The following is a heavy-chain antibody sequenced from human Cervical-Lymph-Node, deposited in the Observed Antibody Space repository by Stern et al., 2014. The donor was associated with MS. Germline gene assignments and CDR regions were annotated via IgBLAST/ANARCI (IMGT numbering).Heavy chain of an antibody. CDR3: AREPQGGAWYYGMDV. CDR1: GFPFSSHS. V-gene: IGHV3-21*06. J-gene: IGHJ6*02. Sequence: EDQLVESGGGLVKQGGSLLLSCAASGFPFSSHSMNWVRQAPGKGLEWVSSISSVGSFYAESVQGRFTISRDNAKDSLFLQMNSLRVDDTAVYYCAREPQGGAWYYGMDVWGQGTTVTVSS. D-gene: IGHD1-26*01. CDR2: ISSVGS.